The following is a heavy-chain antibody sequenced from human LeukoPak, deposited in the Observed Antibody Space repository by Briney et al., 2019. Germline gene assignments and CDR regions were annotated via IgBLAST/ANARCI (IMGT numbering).Heavy chain of an antibody. CDR1: GGSINSYY. CDR2: IYYSGST. J-gene: IGHJ4*02. V-gene: IGHV4-59*01. Sequence: SETLSLTCTVSGGSINSYYWSWIRQPPGKGLEWIGYIYYSGSTNYNPSLKSRVTISVDTSKNQFSLKLSSVTAADTAVYYCARGGAYYYDSSGNFDYWGQGTLVTVSS. D-gene: IGHD3-22*01. CDR3: ARGGAYYYDSSGNFDY.